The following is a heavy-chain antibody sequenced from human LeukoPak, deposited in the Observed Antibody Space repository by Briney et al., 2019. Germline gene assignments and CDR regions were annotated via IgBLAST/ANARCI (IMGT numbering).Heavy chain of an antibody. CDR1: GGSISHYY. D-gene: IGHD2-21*02. CDR2: VFSGGST. CDR3: ASSGGVTGDVFDI. Sequence: SETLSLTCTVSGGSISHYYWNWSRQPAGKGLEYIGQVFSGGSTKYNPSHMSRVTMSVDRSKNQFSLKLSPVTAADTAVYYCASSGGVTGDVFDIWGQGTLVTVSS. J-gene: IGHJ3*02. V-gene: IGHV4-4*07.